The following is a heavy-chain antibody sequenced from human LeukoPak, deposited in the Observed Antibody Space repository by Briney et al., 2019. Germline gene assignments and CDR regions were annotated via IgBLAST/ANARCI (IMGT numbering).Heavy chain of an antibody. CDR2: IIPILGTA. CDR3: ARELEPLTAYFDY. Sequence: SVKVSCKASGGTFSSYAISWVRQAPGQGLEWMGGIIPILGTANYAQKFQGRVTITTDESTSTAYMELSSLRSEDTAVYYCARELEPLTAYFDYWGQGTLVTVSS. J-gene: IGHJ4*02. CDR1: GGTFSSYA. D-gene: IGHD1-1*01. V-gene: IGHV1-69*05.